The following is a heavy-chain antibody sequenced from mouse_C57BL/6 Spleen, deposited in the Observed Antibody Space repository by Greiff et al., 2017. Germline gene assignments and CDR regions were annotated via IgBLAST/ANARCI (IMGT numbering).Heavy chain of an antibody. V-gene: IGHV1-7*01. J-gene: IGHJ3*01. Sequence: QVQLQQSGAELAKPGASVQLSCKASCYTFTSSWLHWVKQRPGQGLEWIGYINPSSGYTKYNQKFKDKATLTADKSSSTAYMQLSSLTYEDSAVYYCARDEWFAYWGQGTLVTVSA. CDR2: INPSSGYT. CDR3: ARDEWFAY. CDR1: CYTFTSSW.